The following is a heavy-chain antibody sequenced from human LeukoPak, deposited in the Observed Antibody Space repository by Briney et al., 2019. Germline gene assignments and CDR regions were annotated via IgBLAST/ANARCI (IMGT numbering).Heavy chain of an antibody. Sequence: ASVTVSCKASGYTFTSYYMHWVRQAPGQGLEWMGIINPSGGSTSYAQKFQGRVTMTRDTSTSTVYMELSSLRSEDTAVYYCVRDLGRLRFLEWLPNYYYGMDVWGQGTTVTVSS. J-gene: IGHJ6*02. D-gene: IGHD3-3*01. CDR3: VRDLGRLRFLEWLPNYYYGMDV. V-gene: IGHV1-46*01. CDR2: INPSGGST. CDR1: GYTFTSYY.